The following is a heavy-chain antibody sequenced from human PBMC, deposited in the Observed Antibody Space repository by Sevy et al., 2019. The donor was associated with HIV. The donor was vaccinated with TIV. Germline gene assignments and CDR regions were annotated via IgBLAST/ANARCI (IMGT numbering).Heavy chain of an antibody. CDR2: ISSSSSTI. D-gene: IGHD3-22*01. CDR3: ARGYASSGYYLYYFDY. J-gene: IGHJ4*02. V-gene: IGHV3-48*02. Sequence: GGCLRLSCAASGFTFSSYSMNWVRQAPGKGLEWVSYISSSSSTIYYAAPVKGRFTISRDNAKNPLYLQMNSLRDEDTPVYYCARGYASSGYYLYYFDYWGQGTLVTVSS. CDR1: GFTFSSYS.